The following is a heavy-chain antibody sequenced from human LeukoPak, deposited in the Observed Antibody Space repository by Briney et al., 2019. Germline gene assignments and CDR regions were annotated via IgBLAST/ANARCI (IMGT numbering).Heavy chain of an antibody. V-gene: IGHV3-23*01. CDR2: IIGSGEST. Sequence: PGGSLRLSCAASGFTFNKYAMSWVRQAPGKGLEWVSAIIGSGESTYYADSVKGRFTISRDNSKNTLYLQMNSLRAEDTAVYYCASSHIAVAGTFDYWGQGTLVTVSS. D-gene: IGHD6-19*01. J-gene: IGHJ4*02. CDR1: GFTFNKYA. CDR3: ASSHIAVAGTFDY.